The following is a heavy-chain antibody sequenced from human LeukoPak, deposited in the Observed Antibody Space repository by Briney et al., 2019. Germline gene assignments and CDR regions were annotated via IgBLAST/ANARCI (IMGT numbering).Heavy chain of an antibody. J-gene: IGHJ3*02. CDR1: GFTFSSYA. V-gene: IGHV3-64*01. CDR2: ISSNGGST. CDR3: ARGPAFDI. Sequence: GSLRLSCAASGFTFSSYAMHWVRQAPGKGLEYVSAISSNGGSTYYANSVKGRFTISRDNSKNTLYLQMGSLRAEDMAVYYCARGPAFDIWGQGTMVTVSS.